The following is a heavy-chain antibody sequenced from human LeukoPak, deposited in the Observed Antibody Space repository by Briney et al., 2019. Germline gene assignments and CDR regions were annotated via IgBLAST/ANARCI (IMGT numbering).Heavy chain of an antibody. CDR1: GYTFTSYA. CDR3: ARRRGSVPLDP. D-gene: IGHD3-10*01. V-gene: IGHV1-8*01. Sequence: ASVKVSCKASGYTFTSYAMNWVRQATGQGLEWMGWMNPNSGNTGYAQKFQGRVTLTRNTSIDTAYMELSSLGSEDTAVYYCARRRGSVPLDPWGQGTLVTVSS. CDR2: MNPNSGNT. J-gene: IGHJ5*02.